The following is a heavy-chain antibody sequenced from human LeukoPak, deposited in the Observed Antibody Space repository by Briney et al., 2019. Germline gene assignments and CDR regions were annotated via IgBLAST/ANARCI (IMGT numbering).Heavy chain of an antibody. CDR1: GYTFTSYY. D-gene: IGHD1-26*01. CDR3: AREGLIVGVGSTAFDI. Sequence: ASVKVSCKASGYTFTSYYMHWVRQAPGQGLEWMGLINPSGGSTSYAQKFQGRVTMTRDTSTSTVYMELSSLRSEDTAVYYCAREGLIVGVGSTAFDIWGQGTMVTVSS. J-gene: IGHJ3*02. V-gene: IGHV1-46*01. CDR2: INPSGGST.